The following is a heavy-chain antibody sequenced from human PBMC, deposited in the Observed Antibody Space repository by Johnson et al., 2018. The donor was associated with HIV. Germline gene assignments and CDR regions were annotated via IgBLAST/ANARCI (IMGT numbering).Heavy chain of an antibody. CDR3: AKIFLLSGWSDAFDI. J-gene: IGHJ3*02. D-gene: IGHD3-10*01. Sequence: QVQLVESGGGVVQPGRSLRLSCAASGFTFSSYAMHWVRQAPGKGLEWVAVISYDGSNKYYADSVKGRFTISRDNSKNTLYLQMNSLRAEDTAVYYCAKIFLLSGWSDAFDIWGQGTMVTVSS. CDR2: ISYDGSNK. CDR1: GFTFSSYA. V-gene: IGHV3-30-3*02.